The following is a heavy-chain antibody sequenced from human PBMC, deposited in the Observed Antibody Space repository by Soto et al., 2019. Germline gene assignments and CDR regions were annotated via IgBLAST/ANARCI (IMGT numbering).Heavy chain of an antibody. CDR3: ARGIAVAVRRYFQH. Sequence: ASVKASCKASGYTFTGYYMHWVRQAPGQGLEWMGWINPNSGGTNYAQKLQGRVTMTRDTCISRTYMELSRVRSDDTAVYYCARGIAVAVRRYFQHWGQGTLVTVSS. CDR2: INPNSGGT. V-gene: IGHV1-2*02. CDR1: GYTFTGYY. D-gene: IGHD6-19*01. J-gene: IGHJ1*01.